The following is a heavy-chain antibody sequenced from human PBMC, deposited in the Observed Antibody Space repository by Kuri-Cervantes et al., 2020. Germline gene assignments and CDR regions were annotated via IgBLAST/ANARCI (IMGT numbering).Heavy chain of an antibody. CDR2: ISYDGSNK. D-gene: IGHD5-18*01. V-gene: IGHV3-30*19. J-gene: IGHJ4*02. CDR3: ARGRWIQLWARKYYFDY. CDR1: GFTFSSYG. Sequence: GGFLRLSCAASGFTFSSYGMHWFRQAPGKGLEWVAVISYDGSNKYYADSVKGRFTISRDNSKNTLYLQMGSLRAEDMAVYYCARGRWIQLWARKYYFDYWGQGTLVTVSS.